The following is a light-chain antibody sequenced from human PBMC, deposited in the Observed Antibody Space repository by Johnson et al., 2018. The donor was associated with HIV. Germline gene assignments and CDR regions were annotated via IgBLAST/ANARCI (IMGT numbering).Light chain of an antibody. CDR3: GTWDSSLSAFYV. J-gene: IGLJ1*01. CDR2: DNN. V-gene: IGLV1-51*01. Sequence: QSVLTQPPSVSAAPGQKVTISCSGSSSNIGNNYVSWYQQLPGTAPKLLIYDNNKRPSGIPDRFSGSKSGTSATLGITALQTGDEADYYCGTWDSSLSAFYVFGTGTKVTVL. CDR1: SSNIGNNY.